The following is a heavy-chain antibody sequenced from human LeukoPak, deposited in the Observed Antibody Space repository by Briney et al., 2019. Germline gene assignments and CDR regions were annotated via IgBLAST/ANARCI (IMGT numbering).Heavy chain of an antibody. J-gene: IGHJ5*02. D-gene: IGHD3-16*01. CDR2: IYPDDSNA. V-gene: IGHV5-51*01. CDR3: ARLEEDLTLGVAGYWFVP. Sequence: RGESLKISCKGSGYSFTTHWIGWVRQMPGKGLEWMGIIYPDDSNARYSPSFQGQVTLSADKSINTAYLQWSSLRASDTAIYYCARLEEDLTLGVAGYWFVPWGQGTLVTVSS. CDR1: GYSFTTHW.